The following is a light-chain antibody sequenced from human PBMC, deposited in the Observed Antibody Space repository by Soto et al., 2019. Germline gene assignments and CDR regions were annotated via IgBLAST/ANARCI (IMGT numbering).Light chain of an antibody. CDR3: QQRYSTPPIT. CDR2: AAS. Sequence: DIQMTHSPSSLSASVLYIVTLICRASQSIVNYLNWYQQKPGKAPKLLIYAASSSQSGVPSRFSGIGSVTEFTLTISSLQPEDFATYYCQQRYSTPPITFGQGTRLEIK. V-gene: IGKV1-39*01. J-gene: IGKJ5*01. CDR1: QSIVNY.